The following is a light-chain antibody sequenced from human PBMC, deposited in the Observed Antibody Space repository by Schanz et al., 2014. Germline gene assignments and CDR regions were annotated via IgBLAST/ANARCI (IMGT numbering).Light chain of an antibody. CDR3: QQYYGIPLT. V-gene: IGKV4-1*01. CDR2: WAS. J-gene: IGKJ4*01. CDR1: QSVLYSSNNKNY. Sequence: DIVMTQSPDSLAVSLGERATINCKSSQSVLYSSNNKNYLAWYQQKPGQPPKLLIYWASTRESGVPDRFTGSGSGTDFTLTISSLQAEDVAVYYCQQYYGIPLTFGGGPKVEIK.